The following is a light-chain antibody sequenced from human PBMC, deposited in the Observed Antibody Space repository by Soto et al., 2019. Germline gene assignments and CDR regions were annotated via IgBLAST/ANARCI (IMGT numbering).Light chain of an antibody. CDR3: QQYGSSPWT. Sequence: EIVLTQSPGTLSLSPGERAALSCRASQSVSSDYLAWYRQKPGQAPRLLIYSASTRATGIPNRFSGSGSGTDFTLTINSLEPEDFAVYYCQQYGSSPWTFGQGAKVEVK. CDR2: SAS. V-gene: IGKV3-20*01. J-gene: IGKJ1*01. CDR1: QSVSSDY.